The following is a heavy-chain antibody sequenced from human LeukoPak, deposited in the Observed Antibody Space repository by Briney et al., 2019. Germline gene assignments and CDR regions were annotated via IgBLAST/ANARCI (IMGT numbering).Heavy chain of an antibody. Sequence: SETLSLTCTVFGGSISSYYWSWIRQPPGKGLEWIGYIYYSGSTNYNPSLKSRVTISVDTSKNQFSLKLSSVTAADTAVYYCARAKGSGSYIDPWGQGTLVTVSS. V-gene: IGHV4-59*01. CDR3: ARAKGSGSYIDP. D-gene: IGHD3-10*01. CDR1: GGSISSYY. J-gene: IGHJ5*02. CDR2: IYYSGST.